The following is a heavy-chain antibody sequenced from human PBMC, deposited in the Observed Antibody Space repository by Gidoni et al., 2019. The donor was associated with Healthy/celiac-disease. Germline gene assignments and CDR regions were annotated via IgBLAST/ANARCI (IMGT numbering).Heavy chain of an antibody. Sequence: EVQLVESGGGLVQPGRSLRLSCTASGFTFGDSAMSWVRQAPGKGLEWVGFIRSKAYGGTTEYAASVKGRFTISRDDSKSIAYLQMNSLKTEDTAVYYCTRGSGSYYALPPDYWGQGTLVTVSS. CDR2: IRSKAYGGTT. V-gene: IGHV3-49*04. CDR1: GFTFGDSA. J-gene: IGHJ4*02. D-gene: IGHD1-26*01. CDR3: TRGSGSYYALPPDY.